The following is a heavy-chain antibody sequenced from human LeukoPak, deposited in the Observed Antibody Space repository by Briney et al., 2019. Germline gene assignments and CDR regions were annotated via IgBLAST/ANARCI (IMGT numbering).Heavy chain of an antibody. Sequence: SETLSLTCTVSGGSISSYYWSCIRQPPGKGLEWIGYIYYSGNTNYNPSLKSRVTISVDTSKNQFSLKLSSVTAADTAVYYCASGTFGDRGAFYIWGQGTMVTVSS. V-gene: IGHV4-59*08. D-gene: IGHD3-10*01. J-gene: IGHJ3*02. CDR2: IYYSGNT. CDR1: GGSISSYY. CDR3: ASGTFGDRGAFYI.